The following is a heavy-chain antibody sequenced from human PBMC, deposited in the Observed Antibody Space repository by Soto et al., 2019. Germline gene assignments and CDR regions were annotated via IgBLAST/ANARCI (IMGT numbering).Heavy chain of an antibody. V-gene: IGHV1-8*01. D-gene: IGHD1-1*01. CDR3: ARSAQASTTGTTGFDY. CDR1: GYTFTSYD. Sequence: GASVKVSCKASGYTFTSYDINWVRQATGQRLEWMRWMNPNSGNTGYAQKFQGRVTMTRNTSISTAYMELSSLRSEDTAVYYCARSAQASTTGTTGFDYWGQGTLVTVSS. J-gene: IGHJ4*02. CDR2: MNPNSGNT.